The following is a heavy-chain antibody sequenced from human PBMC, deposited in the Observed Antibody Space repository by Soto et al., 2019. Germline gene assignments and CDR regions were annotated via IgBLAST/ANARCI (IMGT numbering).Heavy chain of an antibody. CDR2: IWYDGSNK. CDR1: GFTFSSYG. D-gene: IGHD2-15*01. CDR3: ARGGYCSGGSCSRTLQYYYYGMDV. Sequence: GGSLRLSCAASGFTFSSYGMHWVRQAPGKGLEWVAVIWYDGSNKYYADSVKGRFTISRDNSKNTLYLQMNSLRAEDTAVYYCARGGYCSGGSCSRTLQYYYYGMDVWGQGTTVTVSS. J-gene: IGHJ6*02. V-gene: IGHV3-33*01.